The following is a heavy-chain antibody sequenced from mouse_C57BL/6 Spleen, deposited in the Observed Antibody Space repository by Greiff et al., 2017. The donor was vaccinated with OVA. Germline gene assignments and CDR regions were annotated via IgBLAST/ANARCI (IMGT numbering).Heavy chain of an antibody. CDR1: GYAFSSSW. CDR3: ARERDPPFDY. V-gene: IGHV1-82*01. J-gene: IGHJ2*01. CDR2: IYPGDGDT. Sequence: QVQLQQSGPELVKPGASVKISCKASGYAFSSSWMNWVKQRPGKGLEWIGRIYPGDGDTNYNGKFKGKATLTADKSSSTAYMQLSSLTSEDSAGYFCARERDPPFDYWGQGTTLTVSS.